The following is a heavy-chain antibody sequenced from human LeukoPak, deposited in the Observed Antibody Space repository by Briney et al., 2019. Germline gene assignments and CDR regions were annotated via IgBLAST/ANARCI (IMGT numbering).Heavy chain of an antibody. D-gene: IGHD6-19*01. Sequence: SETLSLTCTVSGGSFSSYYWTWIRQPPGKGLEWIGYIDHSGTTNYNPSLKSRVSISSDTSKNQFSLELSSVTAADTAVYYCARIRRWLVPDFDYWGQGTLVTVSS. J-gene: IGHJ4*02. CDR1: GGSFSSYY. V-gene: IGHV4-59*12. CDR3: ARIRRWLVPDFDY. CDR2: IDHSGTT.